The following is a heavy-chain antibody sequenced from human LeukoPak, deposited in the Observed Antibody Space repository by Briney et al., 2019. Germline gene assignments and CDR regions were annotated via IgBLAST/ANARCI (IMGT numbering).Heavy chain of an antibody. J-gene: IGHJ4*02. CDR3: ASTPIVVVPAASQRTFDY. V-gene: IGHV3-11*04. CDR2: ISCSGSTI. Sequence: GGSLRLSCAASGFTFSDYYMSWIRQAPGKGLEWVSYISCSGSTIYYADSVKGRFTISRDNAKNSLYLQMNSLRAEDTAVYYCASTPIVVVPAASQRTFDYWGQGTLVTVSS. CDR1: GFTFSDYY. D-gene: IGHD2-2*01.